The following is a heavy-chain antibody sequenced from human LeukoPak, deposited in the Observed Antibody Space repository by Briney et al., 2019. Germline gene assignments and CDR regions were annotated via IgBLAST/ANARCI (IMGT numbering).Heavy chain of an antibody. V-gene: IGHV3-74*01. D-gene: IGHD6-6*01. J-gene: IGHJ4*02. CDR2: IKSDGSST. CDR3: ARPGYSSSSSHY. CDR1: GFTFSSYW. Sequence: GGSLRLSCAASGFTFSSYWMHWVRQAPGKGLAWVSRIKSDGSSTTYADSVKGRFTISRDNAKNTLYLQMNSLRAEDTAVYYCARPGYSSSSSHYWGQGTLVTVSS.